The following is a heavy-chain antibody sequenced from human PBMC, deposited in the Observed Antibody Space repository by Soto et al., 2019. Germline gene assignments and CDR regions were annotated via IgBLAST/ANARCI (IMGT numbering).Heavy chain of an antibody. CDR3: ARAGPRSTVYALILQWFDR. V-gene: IGHV1-18*04. CDR1: GSNCRDYA. D-gene: IGHD2-8*01. Sequence: SVKVPCKASGSNCRDYALTGVRQAPGQGLEWMGWISAYNGNTKYAQKFQGRVTMTTDTSTNTAHMELRSLGSDDTAVYYCARAGPRSTVYALILQWFDRWGQRTMVT. CDR2: ISAYNGNT. J-gene: IGHJ5*02.